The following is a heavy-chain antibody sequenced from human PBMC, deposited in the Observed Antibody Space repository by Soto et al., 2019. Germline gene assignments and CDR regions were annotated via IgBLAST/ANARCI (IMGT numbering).Heavy chain of an antibody. CDR2: ISAYNGNA. V-gene: IGHV1-18*01. CDR3: ARIRESSSSWGVDY. Sequence: ASVKVSCKASGYTFTSYDISWVRQAPGQGLEWMGWISAYNGNAKYAQKFQGRVTMTTDTSTSTAYMELRSLRSDDTALYYCARIRESSSSWGVDYWGQGTLVTVSS. J-gene: IGHJ4*02. D-gene: IGHD6-6*01. CDR1: GYTFTSYD.